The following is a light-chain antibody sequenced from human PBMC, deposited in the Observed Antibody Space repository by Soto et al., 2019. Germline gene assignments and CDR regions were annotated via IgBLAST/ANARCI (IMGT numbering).Light chain of an antibody. CDR2: DAS. Sequence: DIQMTQSPSSVSASVGDRVTITCRASQGISSWLAWYQQKPGKAPKLLISDASTLEGGVPSRFSGSGSGTYFTLTISSLQPEDFATYYCQQVKSYPLTFGGGTKVDIK. V-gene: IGKV1-12*01. CDR1: QGISSW. J-gene: IGKJ4*01. CDR3: QQVKSYPLT.